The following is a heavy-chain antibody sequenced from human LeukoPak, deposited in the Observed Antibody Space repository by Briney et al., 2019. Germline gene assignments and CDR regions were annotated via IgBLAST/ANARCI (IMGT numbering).Heavy chain of an antibody. D-gene: IGHD4-17*01. V-gene: IGHV3-23*01. J-gene: IGHJ6*02. CDR1: GFTFSSYA. CDR3: ATTVTTGWTNYYYYGMDV. Sequence: PGGSLRLSCAASGFTFSSYAMSWVRQAPGKGLEWVSAISGSGGSTYYADSVKGRFTISRDNSKNTLYLQMNSLRAEDTAVYHCATTVTTGWTNYYYYGMDVWGQGTTVTVSS. CDR2: ISGSGGST.